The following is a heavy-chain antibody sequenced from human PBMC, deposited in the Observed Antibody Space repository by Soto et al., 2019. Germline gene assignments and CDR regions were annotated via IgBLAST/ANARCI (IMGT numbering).Heavy chain of an antibody. V-gene: IGHV4-61*01. D-gene: IGHD2-15*01. Sequence: SETLSLTCSVSGGSVSSGNYYWSWIRQPPGKGLEWIGYIYYTGSTNYNPSLKSRVTISVDTSKNQFSLTLSSVTAADTAVYYCVSVRYCSGGRCSFDPCGQGRLVYVA. CDR3: VSVRYCSGGRCSFDP. CDR1: GGSVSSGNYY. CDR2: IYYTGST. J-gene: IGHJ5*02.